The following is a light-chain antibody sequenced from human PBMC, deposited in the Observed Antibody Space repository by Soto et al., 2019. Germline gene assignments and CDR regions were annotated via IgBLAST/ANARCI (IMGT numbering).Light chain of an antibody. CDR3: QQYHNWPPQYT. Sequence: EIVMTQSPASLSVSPGDGATLSCRASQSVASNVAWYQQNPGQGPRLLIHGASTRAVGVPARFSGRGSGTDFTLTISSLQSEDFAVYYCQQYHNWPPQYTFGQGTKLQIK. CDR1: QSVASN. J-gene: IGKJ2*01. V-gene: IGKV3-15*01. CDR2: GAS.